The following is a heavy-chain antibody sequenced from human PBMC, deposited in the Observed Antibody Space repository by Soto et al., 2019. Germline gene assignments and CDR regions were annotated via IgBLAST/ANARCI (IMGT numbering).Heavy chain of an antibody. Sequence: EVQLVESGGGLVQPGGSLRLSCAASGFTFSSYEMNWVRQAPGKGLEWVSYISSSGSTIYYADSVKGRFTISRDNAKNSRYLQMNSLRADDTAVYYCAREYYYGSGSYPYYYGMDVWGQGTTVTVSS. CDR2: ISSSGSTI. J-gene: IGHJ6*02. CDR3: AREYYYGSGSYPYYYGMDV. D-gene: IGHD3-10*01. V-gene: IGHV3-48*03. CDR1: GFTFSSYE.